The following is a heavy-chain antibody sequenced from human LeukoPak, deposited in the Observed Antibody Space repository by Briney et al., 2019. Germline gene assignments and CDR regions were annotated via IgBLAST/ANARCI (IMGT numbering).Heavy chain of an antibody. D-gene: IGHD4-23*01. V-gene: IGHV4-39*01. CDR2: IYYSGST. J-gene: IGHJ6*02. Sequence: TSETLSLTCTVSGVTISSSSYYWGCIRQAPGKGLEWIGSIYYSGSTYYNPSINSQITISVDTSMNQFPLKLSSVTAADTGVYYCARRVRHHSYYCYGMDVWGQGTTVTVSS. CDR1: GVTISSSSYY. CDR3: ARRVRHHSYYCYGMDV.